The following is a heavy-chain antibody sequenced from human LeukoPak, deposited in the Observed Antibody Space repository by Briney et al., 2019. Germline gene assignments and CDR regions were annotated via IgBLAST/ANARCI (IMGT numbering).Heavy chain of an antibody. V-gene: IGHV1-2*02. CDR3: ATYVLRFLEWSIDY. CDR2: INPNSGGT. D-gene: IGHD3-3*01. J-gene: IGHJ4*02. Sequence: ASVKVSCKASGYTFTGYYMHWVRQAPGQGLEWMGWINPNSGGTNYAQKFQGRVTMTEDTSTDTAYMELSSLRSEDTAVYYCATYVLRFLEWSIDYWGQGTLVTVSS. CDR1: GYTFTGYY.